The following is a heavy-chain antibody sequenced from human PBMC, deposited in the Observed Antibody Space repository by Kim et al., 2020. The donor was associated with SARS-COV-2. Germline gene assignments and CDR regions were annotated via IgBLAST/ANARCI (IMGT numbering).Heavy chain of an antibody. Sequence: GGSLRLSCAASGFTFSSYSMNWVRQAPGKGLEWVSSISSSSSYIYYADSVKGRFTISRDNAKNSLYLQMNSLRAEDTAVYYCARDMVRGVIGGYGMDVWGQGTTVTVSS. D-gene: IGHD3-10*01. J-gene: IGHJ6*02. CDR3: ARDMVRGVIGGYGMDV. CDR1: GFTFSSYS. CDR2: ISSSSSYI. V-gene: IGHV3-21*01.